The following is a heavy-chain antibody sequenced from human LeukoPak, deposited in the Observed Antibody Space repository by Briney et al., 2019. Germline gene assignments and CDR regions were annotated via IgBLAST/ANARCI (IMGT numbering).Heavy chain of an antibody. CDR3: ARGHDYGVPPPLDY. CDR1: GGSINSYY. CDR2: IYYSGST. Sequence: SETLSLTCTVSGGSINSYYWSWIRQPPGKGLEWIGYIYYSGSTKYNPSLKSRVTISVDTSKNQFSLKLSSVTAADTAVYYCARGHDYGVPPPLDYWGQGTLVTVSS. J-gene: IGHJ4*02. D-gene: IGHD4-17*01. V-gene: IGHV4-59*01.